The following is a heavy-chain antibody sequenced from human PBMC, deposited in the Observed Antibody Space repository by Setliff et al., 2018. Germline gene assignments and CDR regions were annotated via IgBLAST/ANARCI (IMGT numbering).Heavy chain of an antibody. V-gene: IGHV4-61*05. D-gene: IGHD1-1*01. CDR1: GASITNINYY. J-gene: IGHJ4*02. CDR2: VYHSGTA. Sequence: SETLSLTCTVSGASITNINYYWGLIRQPPGKGLEFIGYVYHSGTAKYDPSLESRATMSVDASKNEISLKLKSVTAADTAVYYCAKGGTYRYFDFWGQGALVTVS. CDR3: AKGGTYRYFDF.